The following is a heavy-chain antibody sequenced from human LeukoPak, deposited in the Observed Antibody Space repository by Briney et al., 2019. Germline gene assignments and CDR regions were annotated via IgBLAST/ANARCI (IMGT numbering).Heavy chain of an antibody. CDR3: ARGDIVVVPAAVKNYYYYYYMDV. CDR2: INPNSGGT. CDR1: GYTFTGYY. Sequence: ASVKVSCKASGYTFTGYYMHWVRQAPGQGLEWVGWINPNSGGTNYAQKFQGRVTMTRDTSISTAYMELSRLRSDDTAVYYCARGDIVVVPAAVKNYYYYYYMDVWGKGTTVNVSS. V-gene: IGHV1-2*02. J-gene: IGHJ6*03. D-gene: IGHD2-2*01.